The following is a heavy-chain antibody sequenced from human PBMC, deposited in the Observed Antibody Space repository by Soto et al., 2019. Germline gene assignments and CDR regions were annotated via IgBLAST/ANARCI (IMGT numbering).Heavy chain of an antibody. D-gene: IGHD5-18*01. CDR1: A. Sequence: AMHWVRQVPGKGLEWVAAISNDGNRQLYADSVKDRFTISRDNSRNTLDLQMNNLRTEDTGVYFCARDIYSYGSVGTPDIWGQGTMVTVSS. J-gene: IGHJ3*02. CDR2: ISNDGNRQ. V-gene: IGHV3-30-3*01. CDR3: ARDIYSYGSVGTPDI.